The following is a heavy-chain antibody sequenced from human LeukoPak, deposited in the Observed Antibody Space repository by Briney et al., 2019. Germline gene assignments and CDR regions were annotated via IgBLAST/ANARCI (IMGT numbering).Heavy chain of an antibody. Sequence: SETLSLTCTVSGGSISSYYWRWIRQPAGKGLEWIGRIYTSGSTNYNPSLKSRVTMSVDTSKNQFSLKLSSVTAADTAVYYCARDLEYCSSTSCFLGLYYYYMDVWGKGTTVTVSS. D-gene: IGHD2-2*01. CDR3: ARDLEYCSSTSCFLGLYYYYMDV. V-gene: IGHV4-4*07. CDR2: IYTSGST. CDR1: GGSISSYY. J-gene: IGHJ6*03.